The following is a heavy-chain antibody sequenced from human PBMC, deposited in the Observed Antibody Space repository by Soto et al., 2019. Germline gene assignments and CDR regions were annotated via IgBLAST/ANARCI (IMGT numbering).Heavy chain of an antibody. CDR3: ARGIATGQLDP. J-gene: IGHJ5*02. CDR2: INPDNGNT. Sequence: DSGKVSYKATGYSFPRYTMNWVRQAPGQTLEWMGWINPDNGNTKSSQKFQDRVIITRDTSASTAYMDLSSLRSEDTAVYYCARGIATGQLDPWGQGTLVTVSS. CDR1: GYSFPRYT. D-gene: IGHD2-15*01. V-gene: IGHV1-3*01.